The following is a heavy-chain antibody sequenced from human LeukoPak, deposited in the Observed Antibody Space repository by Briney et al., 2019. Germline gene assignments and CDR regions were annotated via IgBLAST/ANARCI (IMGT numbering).Heavy chain of an antibody. CDR1: GFTFSSYW. CDR3: ARDTATTVTKGSDYFDY. CDR2: IKQDGSEK. V-gene: IGHV3-7*01. J-gene: IGHJ4*02. Sequence: PGGSLRLSCAASGFTFSSYWMTWVRQAPGKGVEWVANIKQDGSEKYYVDSVKGRLTISRDNAKNSLYLQMNSLRAEDTAVYYCARDTATTVTKGSDYFDYWGQGTLVTVSS. D-gene: IGHD4-17*01.